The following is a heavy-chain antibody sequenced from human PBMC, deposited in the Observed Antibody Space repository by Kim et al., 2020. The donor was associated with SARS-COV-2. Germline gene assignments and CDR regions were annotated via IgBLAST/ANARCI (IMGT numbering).Heavy chain of an antibody. CDR2: ISWNSGSI. D-gene: IGHD6-13*01. Sequence: GGSLRLSCAASGFTFDEYAMHWVRQAPGKGLEWVSSISWNSGSIGYADSVKGRFTISRDSAKNSLYLQMNSLRPEDTALYYCAKDRPKRSAAGTMGSFRHWGQGTLVTVSS. CDR1: GFTFDEYA. V-gene: IGHV3-9*01. CDR3: AKDRPKRSAAGTMGSFRH. J-gene: IGHJ1*01.